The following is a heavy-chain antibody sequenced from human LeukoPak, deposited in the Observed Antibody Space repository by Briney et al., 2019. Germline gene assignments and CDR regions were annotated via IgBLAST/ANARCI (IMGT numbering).Heavy chain of an antibody. J-gene: IGHJ4*02. CDR1: GFSFNTYA. Sequence: GGSLRLSCAASGFSFNTYAMSWVRQAPGKGLEWVSTISGSSSYIYYADSVKGRFTISRDNAKNSLYLQMNSLRAEDTAVYYCAGYSGYDQYAYFDYWGQGTLVTVSS. CDR3: AGYSGYDQYAYFDY. D-gene: IGHD5-12*01. V-gene: IGHV3-21*01. CDR2: ISGSSSYI.